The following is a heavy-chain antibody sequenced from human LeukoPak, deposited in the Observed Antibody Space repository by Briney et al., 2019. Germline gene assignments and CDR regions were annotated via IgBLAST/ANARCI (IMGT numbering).Heavy chain of an antibody. D-gene: IGHD3-22*01. J-gene: IGHJ4*02. CDR2: LSDTGGSS. V-gene: IGHV3-23*01. CDR1: GFTFSTYA. CDR3: ARDLPTGYYISSGYYEYFLDY. Sequence: GGSLRLSCAASGFTFSTYAMSWVRQAPGKGLERVSALSDTGGSSYYADSVRGRFTISRDNSKKTLYLQMNSLRAEDTAVYYCARDLPTGYYISSGYYEYFLDYWGQGTLVTVSS.